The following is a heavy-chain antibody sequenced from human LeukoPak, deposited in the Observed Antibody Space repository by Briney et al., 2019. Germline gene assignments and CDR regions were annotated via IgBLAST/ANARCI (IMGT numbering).Heavy chain of an antibody. Sequence: PSETLSLTCAVSGYSISSGYYWGWSRQPPGKGVEWIGSIYHSGSTYYNPSLKSRVTISVDTSKNQFSLKLSSVTAADTAVYYCARQPYCSSTSCYTFDYWGQGTLVTVSS. CDR3: ARQPYCSSTSCYTFDY. CDR1: GYSISSGYY. CDR2: IYHSGST. V-gene: IGHV4-38-2*01. J-gene: IGHJ4*02. D-gene: IGHD2-2*02.